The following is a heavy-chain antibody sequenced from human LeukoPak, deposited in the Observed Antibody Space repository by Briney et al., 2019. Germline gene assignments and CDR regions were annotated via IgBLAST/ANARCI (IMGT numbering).Heavy chain of an antibody. CDR1: GGSITQTNY. V-gene: IGHV4-4*02. CDR2: VNLQGST. CDR3: AREGGPYRPLDY. Sequence: SETLSFNCDVSGGSITQTNYWTWVRPPPGKGLEWIGEVNLQGSTNYNPSLMRRVAISVDTSANHVSLQLTSVTAADTAVYYCAREGGPYRPLDYSGQGTLVTVSS. J-gene: IGHJ4*02.